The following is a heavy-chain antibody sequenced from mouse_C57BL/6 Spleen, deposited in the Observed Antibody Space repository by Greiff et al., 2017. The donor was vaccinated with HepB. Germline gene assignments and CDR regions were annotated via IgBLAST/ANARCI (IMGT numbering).Heavy chain of an antibody. CDR3: ARQGITTVAYAMDY. D-gene: IGHD1-1*01. CDR1: GFTFSSYT. Sequence: EVKLVESGGDLVKPGGSLKLSCAASGFTFSSYTMSWVRQTPEKRLEWVATISGGGGNTYYPDSVKGRFTISRDNAKNTLYLQMSSLRSEDTALYYCARQGITTVAYAMDYWGQGTSVTVSS. CDR2: ISGGGGNT. V-gene: IGHV5-9*01. J-gene: IGHJ4*01.